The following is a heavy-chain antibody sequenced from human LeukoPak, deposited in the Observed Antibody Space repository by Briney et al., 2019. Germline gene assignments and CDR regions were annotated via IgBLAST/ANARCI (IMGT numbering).Heavy chain of an antibody. D-gene: IGHD1-26*01. CDR3: AKDSGSSQTLNWFDP. J-gene: IGHJ5*02. CDR1: AFTFNNFA. CDR2: ISGSGDST. V-gene: IGHV3-23*01. Sequence: GGSLRLSCAASAFTFNNFAMSWVRQAPGKGLEWVSAISGSGDSTYYADSVKGRFTISRDNSKNTLYLQMNSLRAEDTAVYYCAKDSGSSQTLNWFDPWGQGTLVTVSS.